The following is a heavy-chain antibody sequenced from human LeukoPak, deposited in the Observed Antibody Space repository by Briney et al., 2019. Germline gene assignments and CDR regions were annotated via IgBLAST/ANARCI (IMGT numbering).Heavy chain of an antibody. Sequence: GGSLRLSCAASGFRFSDFTMTWVRQAPGKGLEWVSAISGSGGSTYYADSVKGRFTISRDNSKNTLYLQMNSLRAEDTAVYYCAKVPVDTAMVDFDYWGQGTLVTVSS. J-gene: IGHJ4*02. CDR3: AKVPVDTAMVDFDY. CDR2: ISGSGGST. D-gene: IGHD5-18*01. V-gene: IGHV3-23*01. CDR1: GFRFSDFT.